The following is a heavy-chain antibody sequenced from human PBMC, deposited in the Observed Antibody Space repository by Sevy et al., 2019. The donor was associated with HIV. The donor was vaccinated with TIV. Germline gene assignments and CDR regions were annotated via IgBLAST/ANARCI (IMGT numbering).Heavy chain of an antibody. CDR1: GFTFSSYS. D-gene: IGHD3-3*01. J-gene: IGHJ4*02. CDR2: ISSSSSYI. V-gene: IGHV3-21*01. CDR3: AREGAGVTPGVGFVFGY. Sequence: GGSLRLSCAASGFTFSSYSMNWVRQAPGKGLEWVSSISSSSSYIYYADSVKGRFTISRDNAKNSLYLQMNSLRAEDTAVYYCAREGAGVTPGVGFVFGYWGQGTLVTVSS.